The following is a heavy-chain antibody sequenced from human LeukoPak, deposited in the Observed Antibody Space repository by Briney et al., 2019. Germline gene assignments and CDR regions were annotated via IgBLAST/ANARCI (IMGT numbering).Heavy chain of an antibody. CDR2: INKDGRET. Sequence: GGSLRLSCVASGFALPCCWMSWVRQAPGKGLEWVANINKDGRETYYVDSVKGRFTISRDDVRNSVYLQMNSLKTEDTAVYYCARTRGPDYWGQGTLVTVSS. CDR3: ARTRGPDY. CDR1: GFALPCCW. D-gene: IGHD2-2*01. V-gene: IGHV3-7*01. J-gene: IGHJ4*02.